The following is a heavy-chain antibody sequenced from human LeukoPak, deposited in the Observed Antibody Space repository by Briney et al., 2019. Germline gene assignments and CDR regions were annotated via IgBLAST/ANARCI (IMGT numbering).Heavy chain of an antibody. CDR3: ARHHYYGSGSLLDAFDI. V-gene: IGHV1-18*01. Sequence: ASVKVSCKASGYTFTSYGISWVRQAPGQGLEWMGWISAYNGNTNYAQKLQGRVTMTTDTSTSTAYMELRSLRSDDAAVYYCARHHYYGSGSLLDAFDIWGQGTMVTVSS. CDR2: ISAYNGNT. D-gene: IGHD3-10*01. CDR1: GYTFTSYG. J-gene: IGHJ3*02.